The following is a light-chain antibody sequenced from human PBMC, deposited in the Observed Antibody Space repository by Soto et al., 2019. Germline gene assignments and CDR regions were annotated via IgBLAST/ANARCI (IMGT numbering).Light chain of an antibody. CDR1: QSVSNNY. CDR3: QQYESSPRT. CDR2: HTS. J-gene: IGKJ1*01. V-gene: IGKV3-20*01. Sequence: EIVLTQSPGTLSLSPGERATLSCRASQSVSNNYLAWYQQRPGQAPRLLVYHTSNRATGIPDRFSASGSGTDFTLTISRLEPEDFAVYYCQQYESSPRTFGQGTKVDIK.